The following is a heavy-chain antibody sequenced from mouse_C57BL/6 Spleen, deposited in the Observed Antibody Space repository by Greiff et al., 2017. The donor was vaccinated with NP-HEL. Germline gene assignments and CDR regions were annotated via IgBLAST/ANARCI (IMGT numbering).Heavy chain of an antibody. D-gene: IGHD1-1*01. CDR3: ARLHYGSSFYYAMDY. CDR1: GFTFSDYG. V-gene: IGHV5-17*01. Sequence: EVQRVESGGGLVKPGGSLKLSCAASGFTFSDYGMHWVRQAPEKGLEWVAYISSGSSTIYYADTVKGRFTISRDNAKNTLFLQMTSLRSEDTAMYYCARLHYGSSFYYAMDYWGQGTSVTVSS. CDR2: ISSGSSTI. J-gene: IGHJ4*01.